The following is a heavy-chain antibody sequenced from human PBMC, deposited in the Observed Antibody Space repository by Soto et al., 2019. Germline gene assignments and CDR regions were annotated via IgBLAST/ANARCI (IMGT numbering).Heavy chain of an antibody. CDR3: ARGGVAGTSYYYYYGMDV. D-gene: IGHD6-19*01. V-gene: IGHV1-69*06. CDR2: ITPIFGTA. J-gene: IGHJ6*02. Sequence: SVKVSCKASGGTFSSYAISWVRQAPGQGLEWMGGITPIFGTANYAQKFQGRVTITADKSTSTAYMELSSLRSEDTAVYYCARGGVAGTSYYYYYGMDVWGQGTTVTVSS. CDR1: GGTFSSYA.